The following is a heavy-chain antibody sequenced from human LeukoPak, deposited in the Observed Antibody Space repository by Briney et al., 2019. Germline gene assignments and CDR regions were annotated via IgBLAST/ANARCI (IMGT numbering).Heavy chain of an antibody. V-gene: IGHV1-18*01. Sequence: ASVKVSCKASGYTFTSYGISWVRQAPGQGLEWMGWISAYNGNTNYAQKLQGRVTMTTDTSTSTAYMELRSLRSDDTAVYYCARVHYDILTGYCDYWGQGTRVTVSS. CDR1: GYTFTSYG. CDR2: ISAYNGNT. CDR3: ARVHYDILTGYCDY. J-gene: IGHJ4*02. D-gene: IGHD3-9*01.